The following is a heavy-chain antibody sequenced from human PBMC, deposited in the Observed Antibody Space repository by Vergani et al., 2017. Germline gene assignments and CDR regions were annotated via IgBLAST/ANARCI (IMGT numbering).Heavy chain of an antibody. V-gene: IGHV3-30*18. Sequence: QVQLVESGGGVVQPGRSLRLSCAASGFTFSSYGMHWVRQAPGKGLEWVAVISYYGSHKYYADSGKVRFTISRDNSKNTLYLQMNRLRAEDTAVYYCAKQYYYGSGSYSDYWGQGTLVTVSS. CDR2: ISYYGSHK. CDR1: GFTFSSYG. J-gene: IGHJ4*02. CDR3: AKQYYYGSGSYSDY. D-gene: IGHD3-10*01.